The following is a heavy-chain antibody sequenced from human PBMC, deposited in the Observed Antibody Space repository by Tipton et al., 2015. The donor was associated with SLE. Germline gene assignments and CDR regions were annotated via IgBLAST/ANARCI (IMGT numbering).Heavy chain of an antibody. V-gene: IGHV3-7*01. J-gene: IGHJ4*02. Sequence: GSLRLSCGASDFMFSRYWMSWVRQAPGKGLEWVANIDQDGSEKYYVDSVKGRFTISRDNAKNSLYLQMNSLRVEDTAMYYCARDDPYSSIDYWDQGTLVTVSS. CDR2: IDQDGSEK. CDR3: ARDDPYSSIDY. CDR1: DFMFSRYW. D-gene: IGHD6-13*01.